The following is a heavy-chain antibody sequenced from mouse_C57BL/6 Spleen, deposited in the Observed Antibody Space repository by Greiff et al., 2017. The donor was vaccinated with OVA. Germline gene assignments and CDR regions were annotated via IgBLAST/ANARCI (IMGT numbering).Heavy chain of an antibody. CDR3: ARARRYAMDY. J-gene: IGHJ4*01. Sequence: EVKLMESGPELVKPGASVKMSCKASGYTFTDYNMHWVKQSHGKSLEWIGYINPNNGGTSYNQKFKGKATLTVNKSSSTAYMELRSLTSEDSAVYYCARARRYAMDYWGQGTSVTVSS. CDR2: INPNNGGT. CDR1: GYTFTDYN. V-gene: IGHV1-22*01.